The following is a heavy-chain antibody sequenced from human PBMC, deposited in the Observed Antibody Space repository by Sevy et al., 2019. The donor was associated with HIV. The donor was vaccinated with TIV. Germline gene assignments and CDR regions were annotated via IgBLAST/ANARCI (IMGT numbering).Heavy chain of an antibody. V-gene: IGHV1-69*06. CDR2: IIPIFGTA. CDR3: ARHYYGSGSYDY. CDR1: GGTFSSYA. Sequence: ASVKVSRKASGGTFSSYAISWVRQAPGQGLEWMGGIIPIFGTANYAQKYQGRVTITADKSTSTAYMELSSLRSEDTAVYYCARHYYGSGSYDYWGQGTLVTVSS. J-gene: IGHJ4*02. D-gene: IGHD3-10*01.